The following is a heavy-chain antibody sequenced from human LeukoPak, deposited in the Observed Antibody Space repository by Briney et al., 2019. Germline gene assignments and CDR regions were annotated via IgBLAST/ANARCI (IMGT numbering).Heavy chain of an antibody. J-gene: IGHJ4*02. Sequence: GGSLRLSCAASGFTFSSYSMNWVRQAPGKGLEWVSVIYSGGNTYYADSVKGRFTISRDNSKNTLWLQMNSLRGEDTAVYYCARGIAAAGRYDYWGQGTLVTVSS. CDR3: ARGIAAAGRYDY. CDR2: IYSGGNT. D-gene: IGHD6-13*01. CDR1: GFTFSSYS. V-gene: IGHV3-53*01.